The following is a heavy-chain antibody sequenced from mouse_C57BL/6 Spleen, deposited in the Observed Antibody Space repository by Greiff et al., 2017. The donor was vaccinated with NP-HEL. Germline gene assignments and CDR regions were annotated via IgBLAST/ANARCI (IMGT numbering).Heavy chain of an antibody. Sequence: EVKLQESGPGLVKPSQSLSLTCSVTGYSITSGYYWNWIRQFPGNKLEWMGYISYDGSNNYNPSLKNRIPITRDTSKNQFFLKLNSVTTEDTATYYCARYYYAMDYWGQGTSVTVSS. J-gene: IGHJ4*01. CDR2: ISYDGSN. CDR3: ARYYYAMDY. CDR1: GYSITSGYY. V-gene: IGHV3-6*01.